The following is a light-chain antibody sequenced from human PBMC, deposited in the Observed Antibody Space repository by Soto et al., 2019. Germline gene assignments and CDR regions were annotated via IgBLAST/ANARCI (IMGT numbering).Light chain of an antibody. V-gene: IGKV3-20*01. CDR3: QQYGSSPPWT. CDR2: GAS. J-gene: IGKJ1*01. Sequence: EIVLTQSPGTLSLSPGERATLSCRASQSVSSSYLAWYQQKPGQAPRLLMYGASSRATGIPDRFSGSGSGTDFTLTISRLEPEDVAVDYCQQYGSSPPWTFGQGTKVEIK. CDR1: QSVSSSY.